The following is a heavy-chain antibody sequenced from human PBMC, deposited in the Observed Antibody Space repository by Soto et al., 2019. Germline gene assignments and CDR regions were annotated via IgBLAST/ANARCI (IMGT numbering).Heavy chain of an antibody. CDR1: GGSISGSSYY. CDR2: IYYSGST. CDR3: MLGSGWKDFDY. D-gene: IGHD3-22*01. V-gene: IGHV4-39*01. Sequence: SETLSLTCTVSGGSISGSSYYWGWIRQPPGKGLEWIGNIYYSGSTNYNPSLKSRVTISVDTSKNQFSLKLSSVTAADTAVYYCMLGSGWKDFDYWGQGTLVTVS. J-gene: IGHJ4*02.